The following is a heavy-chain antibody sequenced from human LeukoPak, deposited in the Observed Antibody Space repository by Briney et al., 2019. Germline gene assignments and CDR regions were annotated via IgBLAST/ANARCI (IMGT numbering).Heavy chain of an antibody. CDR2: ISAYNGNT. CDR1: GYTFTSYG. Sequence: ASVKVSCKASGYTFTSYGISWVRQAPGQGLEWMGWISAYNGNTNYAQKLQGRVTMTTDTSTSTAYMELRSLRSDDTAVYYCARDPRITIFGVVFFDYWGQGTLVTVSS. J-gene: IGHJ4*02. V-gene: IGHV1-18*01. CDR3: ARDPRITIFGVVFFDY. D-gene: IGHD3-3*01.